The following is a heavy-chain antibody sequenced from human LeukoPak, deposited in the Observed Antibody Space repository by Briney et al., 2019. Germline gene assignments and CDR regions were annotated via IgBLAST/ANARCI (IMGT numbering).Heavy chain of an antibody. Sequence: GGSLRLSCAASGFTFTNYVMSWVRQAPGKGLEWVSVIYSAGSTYYADSAKGRFTISRDNSKNTLYLLMKSLRAEDTAVYYCARDRGGDYWYFDLWGLGTLVTVSS. J-gene: IGHJ2*01. V-gene: IGHV3-53*01. CDR2: IYSAGST. CDR3: ARDRGGDYWYFDL. CDR1: GFTFTNYV. D-gene: IGHD6-25*01.